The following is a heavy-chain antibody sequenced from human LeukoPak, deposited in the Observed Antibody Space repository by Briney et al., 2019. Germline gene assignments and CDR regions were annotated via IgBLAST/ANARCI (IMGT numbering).Heavy chain of an antibody. D-gene: IGHD3-3*01. CDR2: ISAYNGNT. CDR1: GYTFTSYG. CDR3: ARDRTIFGVVITPHFDY. J-gene: IGHJ4*02. V-gene: IGHV1-18*01. Sequence: GASVKVSCKASGYTFTSYGISWVRQAPGQGLEWMGWISAYNGNTNYAQKLQGRVTMTTDTSTSTAYMELRSLRSDDTAVYYCARDRTIFGVVITPHFDYWGQGTLVTVSS.